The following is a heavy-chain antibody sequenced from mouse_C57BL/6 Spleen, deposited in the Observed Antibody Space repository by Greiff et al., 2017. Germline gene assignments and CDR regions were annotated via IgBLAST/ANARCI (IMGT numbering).Heavy chain of an antibody. CDR1: GYTFTSYW. V-gene: IGHV1-64*01. Sequence: QVQLQQPGAELVKPGASVKLSCKASGYTFTSYWMHWVKQRPGQGLEWIGMIHPNSGSTNYNEKFKSKATLTVDKSSSTAYMQLSSLTSEDSAVYYCARRSTVVGGAMDYWGQGTSVTVSS. J-gene: IGHJ4*01. D-gene: IGHD1-1*01. CDR3: ARRSTVVGGAMDY. CDR2: IHPNSGST.